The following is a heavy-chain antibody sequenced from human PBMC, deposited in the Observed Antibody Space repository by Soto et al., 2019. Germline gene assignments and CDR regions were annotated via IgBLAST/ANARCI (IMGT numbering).Heavy chain of an antibody. D-gene: IGHD6-13*01. CDR3: ARLPYSSSWYYFDY. CDR1: GGSISSSSYY. J-gene: IGHJ4*02. CDR2: IYYSGST. V-gene: IGHV4-39*01. Sequence: QLQLQESGPGLVKPSETLSLTCTVSGGSISSSSYYWGWIRQPPGKGLEWIGSIYYSGSTYYNPSLKSRVTISVDTSKNQFSLKLSSVTAADTAVYCCARLPYSSSWYYFDYWGQGTLVTVSS.